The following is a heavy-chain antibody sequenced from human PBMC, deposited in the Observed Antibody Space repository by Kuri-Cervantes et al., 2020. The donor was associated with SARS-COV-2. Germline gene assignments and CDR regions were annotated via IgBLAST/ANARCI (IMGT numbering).Heavy chain of an antibody. V-gene: IGHV1-2*02. CDR3: ARGAQRAVAGPGNWFDP. CDR2: INPNSGGT. CDR1: GYTFTGYY. J-gene: IGHJ5*02. Sequence: ASVKVSCKASGYTFTGYYMHWVRQAPGQGLEWMGWINPNSGGTNYAQKFQGRVTMTRDTSISTAYMELSRLRSDDTAVYYCARGAQRAVAGPGNWFDPWGQGTRVTVSS. D-gene: IGHD6-19*01.